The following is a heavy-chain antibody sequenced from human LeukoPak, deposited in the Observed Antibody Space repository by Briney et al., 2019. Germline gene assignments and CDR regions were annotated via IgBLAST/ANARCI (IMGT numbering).Heavy chain of an antibody. CDR3: ARDPVGATDYFDY. CDR1: GGSISSTTDY. D-gene: IGHD1-26*01. CDR2: IYSGGST. Sequence: SETLSLTCTVSGGSISSTTDYWGWIRQPPGQGLEWIGSIYSGGSTYYNPSLKSRVALSVDTSKNQFSLKLSSVTAADTAVYYCARDPVGATDYFDYWGQGTLVTVSS. J-gene: IGHJ4*02. V-gene: IGHV4-39*07.